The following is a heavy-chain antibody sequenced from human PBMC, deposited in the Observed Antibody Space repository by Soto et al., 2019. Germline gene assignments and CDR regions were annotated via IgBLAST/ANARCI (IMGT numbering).Heavy chain of an antibody. J-gene: IGHJ4*02. Sequence: QVQLVQSGAEVKKPGDSVKISCKSSGYTFTNYGITWVRQAPGQGLEWMGWISPYNGNTNYAQKLQGRVTMTTDTSTSTAYMELRSLRSDDTAVYYCARDGSQLGRDYWGQGTLVTVSS. CDR3: ARDGSQLGRDY. CDR2: ISPYNGNT. D-gene: IGHD7-27*01. V-gene: IGHV1-18*01. CDR1: GYTFTNYG.